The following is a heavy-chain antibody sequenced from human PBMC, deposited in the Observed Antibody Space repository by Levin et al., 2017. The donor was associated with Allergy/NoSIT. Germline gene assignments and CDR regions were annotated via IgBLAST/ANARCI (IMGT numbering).Heavy chain of an antibody. V-gene: IGHV4-31*03. Sequence: SQTLSLTCSVSGGSVSSGSHYWSWIRQRPGKGLEWIGYVSYGGSTYYSPSFRSRVTVSADTSKNQFSLRLTSVTSADTAVYYCARDLGGDAFDIWDQGTMVTVSS. CDR3: ARDLGGDAFDI. CDR2: VSYGGST. CDR1: GGSVSSGSHY. D-gene: IGHD6-25*01. J-gene: IGHJ3*02.